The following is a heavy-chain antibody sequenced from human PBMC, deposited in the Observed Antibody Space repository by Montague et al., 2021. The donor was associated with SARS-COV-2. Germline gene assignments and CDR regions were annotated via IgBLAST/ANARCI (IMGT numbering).Heavy chain of an antibody. CDR3: ARVEFDGGYDSVPLDV. D-gene: IGHD5-12*01. CDR1: GGSMSSYH. V-gene: IGHV4-59*01. J-gene: IGHJ6*02. CDR2: VSYRGST. Sequence: SETLSLTCSVSGGSMSSYHWVWVRQPPGKGLEWIGYVSYRGSTNYNLSLKSRVTISLDTSKNRFSLRVTSVTAADTAVYYCARVEFDGGYDSVPLDVWGQGTTVTVSS.